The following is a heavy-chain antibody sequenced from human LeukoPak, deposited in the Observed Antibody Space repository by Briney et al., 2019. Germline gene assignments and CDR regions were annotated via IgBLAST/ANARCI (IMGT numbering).Heavy chain of an antibody. D-gene: IGHD5-18*01. V-gene: IGHV1-69*01. J-gene: IGHJ4*02. CDR3: ARSDTIGYSFGYGDY. Sequence: GSSVKVSCKASGGTFSSYAISWVRQAPGQGLEWMGGIIPIFGTANYAQKFQGRVTITAGESTSTAYMELSSLRSEDTAVYYCARSDTIGYSFGYGDYWGQGTLVTVSS. CDR1: GGTFSSYA. CDR2: IIPIFGTA.